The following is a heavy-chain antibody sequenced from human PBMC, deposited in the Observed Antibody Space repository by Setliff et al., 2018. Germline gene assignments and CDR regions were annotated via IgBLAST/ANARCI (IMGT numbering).Heavy chain of an antibody. CDR2: IYYRGST. CDR3: ARGGSGSYPFDY. D-gene: IGHD1-26*01. V-gene: IGHV4-38-2*01. CDR1: GYSISSGYN. J-gene: IGHJ4*02. Sequence: KTSETLSLTCAVSGYSISSGYNWGWIRQPPGKGLEWIASIYYRGSTSYNSSLKSRVSISVDTPKNQFSLKLSSVTAADTAVYYCARGGSGSYPFDYWGQGTLVTVSS.